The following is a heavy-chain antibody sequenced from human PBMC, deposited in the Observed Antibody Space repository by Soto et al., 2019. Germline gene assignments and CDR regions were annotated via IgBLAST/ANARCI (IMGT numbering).Heavy chain of an antibody. V-gene: IGHV4-39*01. CDR2: IYYGGRT. Sequence: TSETLSLTCIVSGESISSSSYYWGWIRQPPGKGLEWIGSIYYGGRTYYNPSFKSRVTISIDTSKNQFSLKLSSVTATDTAVYYCARQRTTVVTQAYFDHWGQGALVTVSS. CDR3: ARQRTTVVTQAYFDH. CDR1: GESISSSSYY. J-gene: IGHJ4*02. D-gene: IGHD2-21*02.